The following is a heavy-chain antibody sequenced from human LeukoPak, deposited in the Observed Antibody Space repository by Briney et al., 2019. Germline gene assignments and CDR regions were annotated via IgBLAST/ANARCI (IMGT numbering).Heavy chain of an antibody. D-gene: IGHD4-11*01. CDR3: ARWSTT. V-gene: IGHV6-1*01. Sequence: SRTLSLTCVISGDSVSNNSASWNWIRQSPSRGLEWLGRTYHRSRWYKDYAVSVKSRITINPDTSKNQFSLQLNSVTPEDTAVYYCARWSTTWGQGTLVTVSS. J-gene: IGHJ5*02. CDR1: GDSVSNNSAS. CDR2: TYHRSRWYK.